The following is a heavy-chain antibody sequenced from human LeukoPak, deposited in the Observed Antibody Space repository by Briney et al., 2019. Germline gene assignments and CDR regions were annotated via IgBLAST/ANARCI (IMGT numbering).Heavy chain of an antibody. CDR3: ANAPYGDWSFDF. D-gene: IGHD4-17*01. Sequence: GGSLRLSCAASGFTFSSYGMHWVRQAPDKGLEWVAFIRYLGSDKYYADSVKGRFTISRDNYKNTLYLQMDSLRAEDTAVYYCANAPYGDWSFDFWGQGTLVTVSS. CDR1: GFTFSSYG. V-gene: IGHV3-30*02. CDR2: IRYLGSDK. J-gene: IGHJ4*02.